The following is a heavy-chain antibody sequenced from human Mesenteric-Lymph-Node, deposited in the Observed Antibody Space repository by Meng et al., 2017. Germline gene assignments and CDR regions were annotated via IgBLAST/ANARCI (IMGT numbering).Heavy chain of an antibody. V-gene: IGHV1-46*01. CDR3: VRDDGMALGYYFDY. Sequence: ASVKVSCKSSAYTFTNYYVHWVRQAPGQGLEWLGVSNPSGGGTNYAQKFQGRVTMTRDTSTNTVNMELSSLRSEDTAMYYCVRDDGMALGYYFDYWGQGTLVTVSS. CDR2: SNPSGGGT. CDR1: AYTFTNYY. J-gene: IGHJ4*02. D-gene: IGHD4/OR15-4a*01.